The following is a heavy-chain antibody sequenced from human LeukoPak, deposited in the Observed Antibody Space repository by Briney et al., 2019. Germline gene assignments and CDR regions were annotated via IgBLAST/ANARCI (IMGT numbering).Heavy chain of an antibody. CDR3: AKGAYSSGWYHFDY. Sequence: PGGSLRLSCAASGYTFDDYAMHWVRQAPGKGLELVSGISWNSGSIDYADSVKGRFTISRDNAKNSLYLQMNSLRAEDTALYYCAKGAYSSGWYHFDYWGQGTLVTVSS. D-gene: IGHD6-19*01. CDR1: GYTFDDYA. V-gene: IGHV3-9*01. CDR2: ISWNSGSI. J-gene: IGHJ4*02.